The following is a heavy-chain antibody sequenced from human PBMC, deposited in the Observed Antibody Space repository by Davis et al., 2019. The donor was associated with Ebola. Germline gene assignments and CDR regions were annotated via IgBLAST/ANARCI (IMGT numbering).Heavy chain of an antibody. CDR3: ARADSTVTTSWFDT. V-gene: IGHV4-31*03. CDR1: GGSISSGGYY. J-gene: IGHJ5*02. D-gene: IGHD4-11*01. CDR2: IYYSGST. Sequence: LRLSCTVSGGSISSGGYYWSWIRQHPGKGLEWIGYIYYSGSTYYNPSLKSRVTISVDTSKNQFSLKLSSVTAADTAVYYCARADSTVTTSWFDTWGQGTLVTVSS.